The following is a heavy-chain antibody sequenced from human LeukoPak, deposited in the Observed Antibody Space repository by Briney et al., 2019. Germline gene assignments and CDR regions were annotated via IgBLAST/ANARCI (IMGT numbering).Heavy chain of an antibody. D-gene: IGHD3-3*01. Sequence: SETLSLTCAVYGGSFSGYYWSWIRQPPGKGLEWIGEINHSGSTNYNPSLKSRVTISVDTSKNHFSLTLSSVTAADTAVYYCARFGGPHAFDIWGQGTMVTVSS. CDR3: ARFGGPHAFDI. V-gene: IGHV4-34*01. CDR1: GGSFSGYY. J-gene: IGHJ3*02. CDR2: INHSGST.